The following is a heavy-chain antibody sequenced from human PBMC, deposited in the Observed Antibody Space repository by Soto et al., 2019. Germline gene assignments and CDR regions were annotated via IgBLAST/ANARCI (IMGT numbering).Heavy chain of an antibody. D-gene: IGHD4-17*01. J-gene: IGHJ4*02. V-gene: IGHV1-18*01. Sequence: ASVKVSCKASGYTFTSYGISWVRQAPGQGLEWMGWVSTYNGNTNYAQKLQGRVTMTTDTSTSTAYMELRSLRSDDTAVYYCARDYRKYGDSGYWGQGTLVTVPQ. CDR1: GYTFTSYG. CDR2: VSTYNGNT. CDR3: ARDYRKYGDSGY.